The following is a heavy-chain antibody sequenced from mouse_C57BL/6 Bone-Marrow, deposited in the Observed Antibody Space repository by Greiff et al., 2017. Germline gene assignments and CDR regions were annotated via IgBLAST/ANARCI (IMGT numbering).Heavy chain of an antibody. CDR1: GYAFSSSW. CDR3: ARSDCYSVAY. V-gene: IGHV1-82*01. Sequence: QVQLQQSGPELVKPGASVKISCKASGYAFSSSWMNWVEQRPGKGLEWIGRIYPGDGDTNYNGKFKGKATLTADKSSSTAYMQLSSLTSADSAVYFCARSDCYSVAYWGQGTLVTVSA. D-gene: IGHD2-3*01. J-gene: IGHJ3*01. CDR2: IYPGDGDT.